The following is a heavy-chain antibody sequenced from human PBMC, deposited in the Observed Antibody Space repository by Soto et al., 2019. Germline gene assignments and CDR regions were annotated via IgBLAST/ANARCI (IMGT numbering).Heavy chain of an antibody. D-gene: IGHD4-4*01. CDR3: AASRNFFQI. CDR1: GGYISGCYYS. Sequence: SETLSLTCAVSGGYISGCYYSWSWIRQPPGKGREGIGFIYNSGSTYYNSSLKIRFTISVYKSQNHFFMTLNSVTAADTAVYYCAASRNFFQIWGQGTKVTVSS. V-gene: IGHV4-30-2*01. CDR2: IYNSGST. J-gene: IGHJ3*02.